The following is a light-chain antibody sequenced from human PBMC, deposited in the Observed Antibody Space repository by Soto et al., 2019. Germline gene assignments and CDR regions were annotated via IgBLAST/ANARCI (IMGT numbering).Light chain of an antibody. CDR2: GAS. Sequence: EIVLTQSPGTLSLSPGERATLSCRASRSVTSNYLGWYQQKPGHAPRLLIYGASSRATGIPDRFSGSGSGTDFPLTVSRLEPEYFALYYCQQYDSSPFTFGQGTKLEI. J-gene: IGKJ2*01. V-gene: IGKV3-20*01. CDR1: RSVTSNY. CDR3: QQYDSSPFT.